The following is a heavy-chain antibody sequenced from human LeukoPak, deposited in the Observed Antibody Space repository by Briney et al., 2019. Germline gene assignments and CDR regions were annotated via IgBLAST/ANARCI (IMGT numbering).Heavy chain of an antibody. CDR2: ISYDGSNK. V-gene: IGHV3-30-3*01. Sequence: GGSLRLSCAASGFTFSSYAMSWVRQAPGKGLEWVAVISYDGSNKYYVDSVKGRFTISRDNSKNTLYLQVNSLRAEDTAVYYCARVGSSGPYAFDYWGQGTLVTVSS. D-gene: IGHD3-22*01. CDR3: ARVGSSGPYAFDY. J-gene: IGHJ4*02. CDR1: GFTFSSYA.